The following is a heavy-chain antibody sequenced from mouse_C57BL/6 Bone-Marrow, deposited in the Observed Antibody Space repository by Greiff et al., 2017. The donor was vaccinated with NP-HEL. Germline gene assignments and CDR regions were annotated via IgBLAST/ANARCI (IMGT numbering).Heavy chain of an antibody. V-gene: IGHV1-85*01. CDR3: ARRWLLLFDY. CDR1: GYTFTSYD. D-gene: IGHD2-3*01. CDR2: IYPRDGSN. Sequence: VKLMESGPELVKPGASVKLSCKASGYTFTSYDINWVKQRPGQGLEWIGWIYPRDGSNKYNEKFKGKATLTVDTSASTAYMELHSLTSEDSAVYCCARRWLLLFDYWGQGTTLTVSS. J-gene: IGHJ2*01.